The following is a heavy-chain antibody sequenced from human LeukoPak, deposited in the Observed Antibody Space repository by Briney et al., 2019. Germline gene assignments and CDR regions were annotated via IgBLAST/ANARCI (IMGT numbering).Heavy chain of an antibody. D-gene: IGHD3-22*01. CDR2: ISAYNGNT. CDR3: ARDLLYYHSSGKPPGDY. CDR1: GYTFTSYD. Sequence: ASVKVSCKASGYTFTSYDISWVRQASGQGLEWMGWISAYNGNTKYAQKLQGRVTMTTDTSTSTACMELRSLRSDDTAVYYCARDLLYYHSSGKPPGDYWGQGTLVTVSS. V-gene: IGHV1-18*01. J-gene: IGHJ4*02.